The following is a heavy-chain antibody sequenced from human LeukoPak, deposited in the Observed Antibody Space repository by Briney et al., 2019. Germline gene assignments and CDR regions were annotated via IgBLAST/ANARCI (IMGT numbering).Heavy chain of an antibody. V-gene: IGHV1-2*02. CDR1: GYTFTGYY. D-gene: IGHD5-24*01. CDR2: INPNSGGT. J-gene: IGHJ5*02. Sequence: ASVKVSCKASGYTFTGYYMHWVRQAPGQGLEWMGWINPNSGGTNYAQKFQGRVTMTWDTSISTAYMELRRLRSDGTGVYYCARDQENNWFDPWGQGTLVTVSS. CDR3: ARDQENNWFDP.